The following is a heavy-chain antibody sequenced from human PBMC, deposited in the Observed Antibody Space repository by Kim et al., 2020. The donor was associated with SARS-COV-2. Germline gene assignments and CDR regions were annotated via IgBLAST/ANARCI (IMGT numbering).Heavy chain of an antibody. CDR3: ARDRLDDILTGYYSFDY. CDR2: ISSSSSYI. D-gene: IGHD3-9*01. Sequence: GGSLRLSCAASGFTFSSYSMNWVRQAPGKGLEWVSSISSSSSYIYYADSVKGRFTISRDNAKNSLYLQMNSLRAEDTAVYYCARDRLDDILTGYYSFDYWGQGTLVTVSS. J-gene: IGHJ4*02. V-gene: IGHV3-21*01. CDR1: GFTFSSYS.